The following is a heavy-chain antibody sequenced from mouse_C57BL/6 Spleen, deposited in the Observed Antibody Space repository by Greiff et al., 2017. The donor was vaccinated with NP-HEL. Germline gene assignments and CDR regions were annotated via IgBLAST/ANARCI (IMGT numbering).Heavy chain of an antibody. D-gene: IGHD2-1*01. CDR1: GYAFSSSW. J-gene: IGHJ2*01. CDR2: IYPGDGDT. CDR3: ARGGNYEGYFDY. V-gene: IGHV1-82*01. Sequence: QVQLQQSGPELVKPGASVKISCKASGYAFSSSWMNWVKQRPGKGLEWIGRIYPGDGDTNYNGKFKGKATLTADKSSSTAYMQLSSLTSEDSAVYFCARGGNYEGYFDYWGQGTTLTVSS.